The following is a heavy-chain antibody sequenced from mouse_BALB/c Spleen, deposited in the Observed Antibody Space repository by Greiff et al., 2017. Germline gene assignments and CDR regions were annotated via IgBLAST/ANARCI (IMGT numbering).Heavy chain of an antibody. CDR1: GFNIKDTY. Sequence: VQLQQSGAELVKPGASVKLSCTASGFNIKDTYMHWVKQRPEQGLEWIGRIDPANGNTKYDPKFQGKATITADTSSNTAYLQLSSLTSEDTAVYYCARSEILGLYFDYWGQGTTLTVSS. D-gene: IGHD3-1*01. J-gene: IGHJ2*01. V-gene: IGHV14-3*02. CDR2: IDPANGNT. CDR3: ARSEILGLYFDY.